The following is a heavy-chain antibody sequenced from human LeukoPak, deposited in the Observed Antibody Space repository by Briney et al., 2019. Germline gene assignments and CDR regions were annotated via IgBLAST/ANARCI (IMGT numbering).Heavy chain of an antibody. D-gene: IGHD2-15*01. CDR3: ARATRNDLGNFDY. CDR1: GFTFSSYA. J-gene: IGHJ4*02. V-gene: IGHV3-23*01. CDR2: ISGSGGST. Sequence: GGSLRLSCAASGFTFSSYAMSWVRQAPGKGLEWVSAISGSGGSTYYADSVKGRFTISRDNSKNTLYLQMNSLRAEDTAVYYCARATRNDLGNFDYWGQGTLVTVSS.